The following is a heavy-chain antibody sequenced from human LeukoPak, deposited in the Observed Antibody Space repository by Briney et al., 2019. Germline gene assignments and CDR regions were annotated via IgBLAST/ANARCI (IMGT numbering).Heavy chain of an antibody. J-gene: IGHJ4*02. CDR1: DGSINSYY. D-gene: IGHD5-18*01. CDR3: ARGIQLWSHYL. V-gene: IGHV4-59*12. Sequence: SETLSLTCSVSDGSINSYYWNWIRRPPGKGLEWIGYIYYNGNTNYSPSLKSRVTMSVDTSKNLFSLKVSSVTAADTAVYYCARGIQLWSHYLWGQGTLVTVSS. CDR2: IYYNGNT.